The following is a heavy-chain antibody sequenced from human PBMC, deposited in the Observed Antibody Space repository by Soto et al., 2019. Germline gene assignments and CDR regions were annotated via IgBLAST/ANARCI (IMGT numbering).Heavy chain of an antibody. CDR2: VSIGGST. CDR1: GFTFSSYA. Sequence: DVQLLESGGGLVQPEGSLRLSCAASGFTFSSYAMGWVRQGPGKGLEWVAVVSIGGSTHYADSVRGRFTISRDNSKNTLSLQTNILTAEDTAVYFCAKRRGAGGHFDYWGQGALVTVSS. J-gene: IGHJ4*02. D-gene: IGHD2-15*01. V-gene: IGHV3-23*01. CDR3: AKRRGAGGHFDY.